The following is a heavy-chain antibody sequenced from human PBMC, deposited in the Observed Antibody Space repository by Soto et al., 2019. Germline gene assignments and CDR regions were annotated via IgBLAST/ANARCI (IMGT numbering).Heavy chain of an antibody. CDR3: AKNQGVELVPLATVDWFDP. J-gene: IGHJ5*02. CDR2: ISGSGFKK. D-gene: IGHD1-26*01. Sequence: GGSLRLSCAASGFIFENFGMSWVRQAPGKGLEWISSISGSGFKKFYADSVKGRFTISRDNSKSTVYLELNNLSAEDTAVYHCAKNQGVELVPLATVDWFDPWGQGSVVTVSS. V-gene: IGHV3-23*01. CDR1: GFIFENFG.